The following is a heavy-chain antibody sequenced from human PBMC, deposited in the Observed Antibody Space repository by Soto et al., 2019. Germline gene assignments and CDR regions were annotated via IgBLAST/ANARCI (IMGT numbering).Heavy chain of an antibody. V-gene: IGHV3-64*01. CDR1: GFTFSSYA. Sequence: GGSLRLSCAASGFTFSSYAMHWVRQAPGKGLEYVSAISSNGGSTYYANSVKGRFTISRDNSKNTLYLQMGSLRAEDMAVYYCARVGTEDPYCGGDCYPMEVWFDPWGQGTLVTVSS. J-gene: IGHJ5*02. CDR3: ARVGTEDPYCGGDCYPMEVWFDP. D-gene: IGHD2-21*02. CDR2: ISSNGGST.